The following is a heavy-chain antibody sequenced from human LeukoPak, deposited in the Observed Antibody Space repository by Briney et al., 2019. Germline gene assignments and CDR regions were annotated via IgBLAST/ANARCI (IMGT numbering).Heavy chain of an antibody. J-gene: IGHJ6*02. CDR2: ISYDGSNK. V-gene: IGHV3-30-3*01. Sequence: GRSLRLSCAASGFTFSSYAMHWVRQAPGKGLEWVAVISYDGSNKYYADSVKGRFTISRDNAENTLYLQMNSLRAEDTAVYYCAASRYYYYGMDVWGQGTTVTVSS. CDR1: GFTFSSYA. CDR3: AASRYYYYGMDV.